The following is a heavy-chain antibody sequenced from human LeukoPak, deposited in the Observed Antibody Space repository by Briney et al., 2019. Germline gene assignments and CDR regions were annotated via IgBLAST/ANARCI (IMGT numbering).Heavy chain of an antibody. V-gene: IGHV4-59*08. J-gene: IGHJ3*02. CDR2: IYYSGST. CDR3: ARVTTRTGIDAFDI. Sequence: SETPSLTCTVSGGSISSYYWSLIRQPPWKGLEWIGYIYYSGSTNYNPSLKSRVTISVDTSKDQFSLKLSSVTAADTAVYYCARVTTRTGIDAFDIWGQGTMVTVSS. CDR1: GGSISSYY. D-gene: IGHD4-11*01.